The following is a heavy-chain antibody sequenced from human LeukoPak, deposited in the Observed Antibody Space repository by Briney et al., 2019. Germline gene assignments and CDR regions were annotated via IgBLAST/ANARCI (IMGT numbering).Heavy chain of an antibody. Sequence: GGSLRLSCAASEFSVGSNYMTWVRQAPGKGLEWVSLIYSGGSTYYADSVKGRFTISRDNSKNTLSLQMNSLRPEDTAVYYCARAHLSSSSTDYMDVWGKGTTVTVSS. CDR2: IYSGGST. CDR1: EFSVGSNY. CDR3: ARAHLSSSSTDYMDV. D-gene: IGHD6-6*01. J-gene: IGHJ6*03. V-gene: IGHV3-66*02.